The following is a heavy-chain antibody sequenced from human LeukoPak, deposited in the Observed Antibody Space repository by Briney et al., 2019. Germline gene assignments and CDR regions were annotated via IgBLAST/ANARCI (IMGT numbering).Heavy chain of an antibody. V-gene: IGHV3-33*01. J-gene: IGHJ4*02. CDR2: IWYDGSNK. D-gene: IGHD3-3*01. Sequence: GRSLRLSCAASGFTFSSYGMHWVRQAPGKGLEWVAVIWYDGSNKYYADSVKGRFTISRDNSKNTLYLQMNSLRAEDTAVYYCARGLPYYDFWSSYYPDYWGQGTLVTVSS. CDR3: ARGLPYYDFWSSYYPDY. CDR1: GFTFSSYG.